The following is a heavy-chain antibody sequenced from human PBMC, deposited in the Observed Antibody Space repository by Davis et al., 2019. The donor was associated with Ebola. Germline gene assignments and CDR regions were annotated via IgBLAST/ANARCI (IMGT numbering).Heavy chain of an antibody. D-gene: IGHD5-24*01. Sequence: PGGSLRLSCAASGFTFSSYAMHWVRQAPGKGLEWVAVISYDGSNKYYADSVKGRFTISRDNSKNTLYLQMNSLRAEDTAVYYCTSSRDGYNYRDYWGQGILVTVSS. CDR2: ISYDGSNK. V-gene: IGHV3-30-3*01. J-gene: IGHJ4*02. CDR3: TSSRDGYNYRDY. CDR1: GFTFSSYA.